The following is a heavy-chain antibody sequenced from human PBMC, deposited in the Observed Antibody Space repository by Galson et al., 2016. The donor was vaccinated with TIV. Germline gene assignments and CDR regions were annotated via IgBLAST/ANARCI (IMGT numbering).Heavy chain of an antibody. CDR1: GFTFSSYA. D-gene: IGHD3-9*01. J-gene: IGHJ6*02. CDR3: AKHFTRYVVSDGVLDV. CDR2: IRGSGISK. V-gene: IGHV3-23*01. Sequence: SLRLSCAASGFTFSSYAMGWVRQVPGKGLEWASTIRGSGISKYYADSVKGRFTISRDNSKSTVYLRMDSLRAEDTAIYYCAKHFTRYVVSDGVLDVWGQGTTVTVS.